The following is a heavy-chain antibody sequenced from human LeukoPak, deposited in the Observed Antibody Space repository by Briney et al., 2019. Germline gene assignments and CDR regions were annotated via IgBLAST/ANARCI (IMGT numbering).Heavy chain of an antibody. CDR3: ATYTDYYDSSGYYQY. Sequence: KPSETLSLTCTVSGGSISSYYWSWIRQPPGKGLEWIGYIYYSGNTNYNPSLKSRVTISVDTSKNQFSLKLSSVTAADTAVYYCATYTDYYDSSGYYQYWGQGTLVTVSS. D-gene: IGHD3-22*01. CDR2: IYYSGNT. J-gene: IGHJ4*02. V-gene: IGHV4-59*01. CDR1: GGSISSYY.